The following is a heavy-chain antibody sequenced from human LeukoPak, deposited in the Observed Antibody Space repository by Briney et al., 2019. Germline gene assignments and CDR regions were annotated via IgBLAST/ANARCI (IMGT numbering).Heavy chain of an antibody. CDR1: GFSFSSYW. CDR2: INEDRSVK. Sequence: GGSLRLSCAASGFSFSSYWMSCVRQVPGKGLEWVAHINEDRSVKNYADSVKGRFTISRDNSRNSLYLQMNSLRAEDTAVYFCARGLYGMDVWGQGTTVTVSS. J-gene: IGHJ6*02. V-gene: IGHV3-7*05. CDR3: ARGLYGMDV.